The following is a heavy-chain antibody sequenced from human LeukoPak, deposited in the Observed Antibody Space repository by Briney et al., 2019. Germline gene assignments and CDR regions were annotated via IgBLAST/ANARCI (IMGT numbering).Heavy chain of an antibody. CDR1: GFTFSRYG. J-gene: IGHJ4*02. CDR2: ISYDGSNK. CDR3: AKDDYGFDY. D-gene: IGHD4-17*01. Sequence: PGRSLRLSCAASGFTFSRYGMHWVRQAPGKGLEWVAVISYDGSNKYYADSEKGRFTISRDNSKNTLYLQMNSLRAEDTAVYYCAKDDYGFDYWGQGTLVTVSS. V-gene: IGHV3-30*18.